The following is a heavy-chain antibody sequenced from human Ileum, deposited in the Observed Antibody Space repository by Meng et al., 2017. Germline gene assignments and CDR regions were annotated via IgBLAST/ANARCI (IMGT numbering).Heavy chain of an antibody. CDR3: AREQADGNLGGY. CDR2: IYYGSSA. D-gene: IGHD6-13*01. CDR1: GGSISSSTYY. J-gene: IGHJ4*02. V-gene: IGHV4-39*07. Sequence: SGPGLVKPLTPLSPTCTVCGGSISSSTYYWGWIRQPPGKGLEWIGSIYYGSSAYYYPSLKGRVTISIASSKNQFSLKLTSVTAADTAIYYCAREQADGNLGGYWGQGTLVTVSS.